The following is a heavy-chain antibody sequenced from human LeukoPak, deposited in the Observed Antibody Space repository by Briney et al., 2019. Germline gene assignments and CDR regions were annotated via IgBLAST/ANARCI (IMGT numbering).Heavy chain of an antibody. J-gene: IGHJ6*02. D-gene: IGHD3-16*01. V-gene: IGHV3-23*01. Sequence: PGGSLRLSCAASGFTFSSYAMSWVRQAPGKGLEWVSVIIRSGGSTFYADSVKGRFTISRDNSKNTLYLQMNSLRAEDTAVYYCAKTYTRNYYYGMDVWGQGTSVTVS. CDR2: IIRSGGST. CDR3: AKTYTRNYYYGMDV. CDR1: GFTFSSYA.